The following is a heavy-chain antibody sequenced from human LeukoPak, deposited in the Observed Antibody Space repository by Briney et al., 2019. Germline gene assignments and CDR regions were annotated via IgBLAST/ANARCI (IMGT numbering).Heavy chain of an antibody. J-gene: IGHJ4*02. Sequence: ASVKVSCKASGYTFTSYYMHWVRQAPGQGLEWMGIINPSGGSTSYAQKFQGRVTMTRDTSTSTVYMELSSLRSGDTAVYYCARWIAAAGTDYWGQGTLVTVSS. V-gene: IGHV1-46*01. CDR1: GYTFTSYY. CDR3: ARWIAAAGTDY. D-gene: IGHD6-13*01. CDR2: INPSGGST.